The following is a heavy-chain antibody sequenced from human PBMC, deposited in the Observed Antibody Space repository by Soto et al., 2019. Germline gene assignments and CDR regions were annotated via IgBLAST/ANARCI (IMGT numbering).Heavy chain of an antibody. CDR3: ARGRPSITIFDAASYYIYG. D-gene: IGHD3-3*01. CDR1: GGSINNQY. V-gene: IGHV4-59*11. Sequence: PSETLSLTCTVSGGSINNQYWSWIRQPPGKGLEWIGYIYYTGSTNYNPSLESRVTMSVDTSKNQVSLKLTSVTAADTAMYYCARGRPSITIFDAASYYIYGCSQRTTVTVSS. CDR2: IYYTGST. J-gene: IGHJ6*03.